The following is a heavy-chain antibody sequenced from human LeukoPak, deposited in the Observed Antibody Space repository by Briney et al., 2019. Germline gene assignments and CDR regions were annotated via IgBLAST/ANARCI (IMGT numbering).Heavy chain of an antibody. CDR3: ARERKEYSSSWYTPYYYMDV. Sequence: ASVKVSCKASGYTFTGYYMHWVRQAPGQGLEWMGWINPNSGGTNYAQKFQGRVTMTRDTSISTAYMELSRLRSDDTAVYYCARERKEYSSSWYTPYYYMDVWGKGTTVTVSS. J-gene: IGHJ6*03. CDR2: INPNSGGT. D-gene: IGHD6-13*01. CDR1: GYTFTGYY. V-gene: IGHV1-2*02.